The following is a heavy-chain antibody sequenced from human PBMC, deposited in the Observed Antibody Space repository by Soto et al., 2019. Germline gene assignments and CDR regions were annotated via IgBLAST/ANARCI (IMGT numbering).Heavy chain of an antibody. Sequence: EVQLVESGGGLVQPGGSLRLSCAASGFTLSSYWMSWVRQAPGKGLEWVANIKQDGSEKFYVDSVKGRFTISRENAKNSLYLQMNSLRAEDTAVYYCARALSYGKIWGQGTMVTVSS. V-gene: IGHV3-7*04. CDR1: GFTLSSYW. J-gene: IGHJ3*02. D-gene: IGHD3-16*01. CDR2: IKQDGSEK. CDR3: ARALSYGKI.